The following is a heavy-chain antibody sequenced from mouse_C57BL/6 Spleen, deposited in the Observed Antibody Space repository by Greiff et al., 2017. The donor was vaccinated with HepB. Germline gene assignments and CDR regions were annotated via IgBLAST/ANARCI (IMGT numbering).Heavy chain of an antibody. CDR3: ARGDGHWYFDV. Sequence: DVKLQESGGGLVKPGGSLKLSCAASGFTFSDYGMHWVRQAPEKGLEWVAYISSGSSTIYYADTVKGRFTISRDNAKNTLFLQMTSLRSEDTAMYYCARGDGHWYFDVWGTGTTVTVSS. CDR2: ISSGSSTI. V-gene: IGHV5-17*01. D-gene: IGHD2-3*01. CDR1: GFTFSDYG. J-gene: IGHJ1*03.